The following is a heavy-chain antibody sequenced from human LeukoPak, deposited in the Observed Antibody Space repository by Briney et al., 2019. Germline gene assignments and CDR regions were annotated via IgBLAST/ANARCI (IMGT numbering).Heavy chain of an antibody. CDR3: ARDQLGDEPDDYYYYYMDV. J-gene: IGHJ6*03. CDR2: IRSKTYGGAI. V-gene: IGHV3-49*03. D-gene: IGHD3-16*01. CDR1: GFFFGAYA. Sequence: GGSLRLSCTTSGFFFGAYAMSWFRQAPGKGLEWVGFIRSKTYGGAIEYAASVKGRFTISRDDSKGIAYLQMNSLKTEDTAVYYCARDQLGDEPDDYYYYYMDVWGKGTTVTVSS.